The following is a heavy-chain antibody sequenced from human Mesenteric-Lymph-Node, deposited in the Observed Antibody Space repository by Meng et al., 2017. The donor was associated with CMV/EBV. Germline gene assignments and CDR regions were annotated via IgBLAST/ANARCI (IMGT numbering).Heavy chain of an antibody. J-gene: IGHJ4*02. CDR2: ISGSGGST. CDR1: GFTFSSYA. Sequence: GGSLRLSCAASGFTFSSYAMSWVRQAPGKGLEWVSAISGSGGSTYYADSVKGRFTISRDNSKNTLYLQMNSLRTEDTAVYYCARDGRSSDFDYWGQGTLVTVSS. V-gene: IGHV3-23*01. CDR3: ARDGRSSDFDY.